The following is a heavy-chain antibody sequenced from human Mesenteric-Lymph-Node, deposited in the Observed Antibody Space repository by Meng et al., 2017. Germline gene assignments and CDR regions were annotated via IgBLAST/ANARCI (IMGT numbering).Heavy chain of an antibody. J-gene: IGHJ4*02. CDR1: GFTFNTYA. Sequence: GESLKISCAASGFTFNTYAMSWVRQAPGKGLEWVSGISGGAETTYYADSAKGRFTISRDNSKNTLNLQMNSLRAEDTAVYYCAKGSYTSSFEAWHWGQGTLVTVSS. CDR2: ISGGAETT. D-gene: IGHD3-3*01. CDR3: AKGSYTSSFEAWH. V-gene: IGHV3-23*01.